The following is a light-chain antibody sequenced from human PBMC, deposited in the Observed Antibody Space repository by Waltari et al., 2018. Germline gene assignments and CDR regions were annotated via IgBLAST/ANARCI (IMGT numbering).Light chain of an antibody. Sequence: QSVLTQPPSVSGAPRQRVTMSCTGSNSNIGEGFDSHCYQQLPGTAPKLLIYTNPNRPSGVPDRFSGSNSGTSASLAITGLQAKDEADYYCQSYDSILGGPVFGGGTNVTVL. CDR1: NSNIGEGFD. V-gene: IGLV1-40*01. CDR2: TNP. J-gene: IGLJ2*01. CDR3: QSYDSILGGPV.